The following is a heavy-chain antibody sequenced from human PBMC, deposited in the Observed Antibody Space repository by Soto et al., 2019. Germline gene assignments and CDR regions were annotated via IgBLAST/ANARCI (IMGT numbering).Heavy chain of an antibody. CDR3: AKDHSRYFDWSDY. Sequence: GGSLRLSCAASGVTFSSYGMRWVRQAPGKGLEWVAVISYDGSNKYYADSVKGRFTISRDNSKNTLYLQMNSLRAEDTAVYYCAKDHSRYFDWSDYWGQGTLVTGSS. D-gene: IGHD3-9*01. CDR1: GVTFSSYG. V-gene: IGHV3-30*18. CDR2: ISYDGSNK. J-gene: IGHJ4*02.